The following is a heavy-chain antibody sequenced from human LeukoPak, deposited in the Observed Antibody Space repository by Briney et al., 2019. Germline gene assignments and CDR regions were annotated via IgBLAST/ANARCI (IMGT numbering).Heavy chain of an antibody. CDR2: IYYSGST. CDR3: ARERNYYGCFDY. CDR1: GGSISSYY. D-gene: IGHD1-7*01. J-gene: IGHJ4*02. Sequence: KPSETLSLTCTVSGGSISSYYWSWIRQPPGKGMEWIGYIYYSGSTNYNPSLKSRVTISVDTSKNQFSLKLSSVTAANTAVYYCARERNYYGCFDYWGQATLVTV. V-gene: IGHV4-59*01.